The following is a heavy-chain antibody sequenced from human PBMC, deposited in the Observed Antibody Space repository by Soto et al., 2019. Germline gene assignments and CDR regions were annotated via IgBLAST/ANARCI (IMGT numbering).Heavy chain of an antibody. CDR3: ARDGITGTRWGAFDI. CDR1: GFTFSSYA. V-gene: IGHV3-30-3*01. J-gene: IGHJ3*02. CDR2: ISYDGSNK. D-gene: IGHD1-7*01. Sequence: QVQLVESGGGVVQPGRSLRLSCAASGFTFSSYAMHWVRQAPGKGLEWVAVISYDGSNKYYADSVKGRFTISGDNSKNTLYLQMNSLRAEDTAVYYCARDGITGTRWGAFDIWGQGTMVTVSS.